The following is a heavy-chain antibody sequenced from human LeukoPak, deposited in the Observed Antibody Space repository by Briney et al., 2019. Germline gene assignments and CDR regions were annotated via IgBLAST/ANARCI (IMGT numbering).Heavy chain of an antibody. D-gene: IGHD3-3*01. CDR3: AREHRYDFWSGSRAFDI. V-gene: IGHV4-39*07. Sequence: SETLSLTCTVSSGSISNGGYYWVWIRQPPGKGLEWIGSIYYSGTSYYNPSLTSRVTISVDTSNNQFSLKLSSVTAADTAVYYCAREHRYDFWSGSRAFDIWGQGTMVTVSS. J-gene: IGHJ3*02. CDR2: IYYSGTS. CDR1: SGSISNGGYY.